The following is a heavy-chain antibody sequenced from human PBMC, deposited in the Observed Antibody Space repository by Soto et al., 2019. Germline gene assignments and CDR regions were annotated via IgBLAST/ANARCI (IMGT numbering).Heavy chain of an antibody. V-gene: IGHV1-18*01. CDR3: ARGRYGDY. D-gene: IGHD1-1*01. CDR2: ISAQNVNT. J-gene: IGHJ4*02. CDR1: GYTFTSYG. Sequence: QVHLVQSGAEVKKPGASVKVSCKASGYTFTSYGITWVRQAPGKGLEWMGWISAQNVNTDYAQKLQGSVIVTRDTSTSTAYMELRSLRSDDTAVYSCARGRYGDYWGQGALVTVSS.